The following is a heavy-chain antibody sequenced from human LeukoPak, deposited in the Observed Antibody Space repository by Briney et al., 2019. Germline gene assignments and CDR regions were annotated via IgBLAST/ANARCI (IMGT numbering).Heavy chain of an antibody. Sequence: GGSLRLSCTASGFTFGDYAMSWVRQASGKGLEWVGRIRSKANSYATAYAASVKGRFTISRDDSKNTAYLQMNSLKTEDTAVYYCTLDYYDSSGYYYSFDYWGQGTLVTVSS. CDR3: TLDYYDSSGYYYSFDY. J-gene: IGHJ4*02. CDR1: GFTFGDYA. V-gene: IGHV3-73*01. D-gene: IGHD3-22*01. CDR2: IRSKANSYAT.